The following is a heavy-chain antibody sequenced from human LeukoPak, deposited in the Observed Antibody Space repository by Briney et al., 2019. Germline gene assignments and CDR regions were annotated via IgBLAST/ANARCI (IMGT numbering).Heavy chain of an antibody. CDR3: ASWTTVTTYGY. V-gene: IGHV4-34*01. CDR1: GGSFSGYY. Sequence: SEALSLTCAVYGGSFSGYYWSWIRQPPGKGLEWIGEINHSGSTNYNPSLKSRVTISVDTSKNQFSLKLSSVTAADTAVYYCASWTTVTTYGYWGQGTLVTVSS. J-gene: IGHJ4*02. CDR2: INHSGST. D-gene: IGHD4-17*01.